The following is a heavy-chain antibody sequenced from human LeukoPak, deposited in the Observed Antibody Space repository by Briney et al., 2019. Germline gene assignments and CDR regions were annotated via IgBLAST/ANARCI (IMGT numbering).Heavy chain of an antibody. J-gene: IGHJ4*02. Sequence: SETLSLTCAVSGGSISSGGYSWSWIRQPPGEGLEWIGYIYYSGSTYYNPSLKSRVTISVDTSKNQFSLKLSSVTAADTAVYYCASPMYYYGSGSYYSFDYWGQGTLVTVSS. D-gene: IGHD3-10*01. CDR1: GGSISSGGYS. CDR2: IYYSGST. CDR3: ASPMYYYGSGSYYSFDY. V-gene: IGHV4-30-2*03.